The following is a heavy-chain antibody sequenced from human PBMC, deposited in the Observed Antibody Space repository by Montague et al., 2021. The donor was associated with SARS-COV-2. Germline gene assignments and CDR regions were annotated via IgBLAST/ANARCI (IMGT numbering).Heavy chain of an antibody. V-gene: IGHV3-23*01. Sequence: SLRLSCAASGFTFSSYAMAWVRQAPGKGLEWVSGIGGGAGSTFYADSVRGRFIISRDISKNTLYLQMDSLRVGDTAVYYCAKKSTGQHLANFDYWGQGTLVTVSP. CDR3: AKKSTGQHLANFDY. J-gene: IGHJ4*02. D-gene: IGHD6-13*01. CDR1: GFTFSSYA. CDR2: IGGGAGST.